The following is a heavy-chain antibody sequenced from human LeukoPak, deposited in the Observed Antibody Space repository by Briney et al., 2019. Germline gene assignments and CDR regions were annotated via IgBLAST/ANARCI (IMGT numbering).Heavy chain of an antibody. J-gene: IGHJ5*02. Sequence: GGSLRLSCAASGFTFSSYSMNWVRQAPGKGLEWVSSISSSSSYIYYADSVKGRFTISRDNAKNSLYLQMNSLRAEDTAVYYCARDRGGYSGYDFDPWGQGTLVTVSS. CDR1: GFTFSSYS. D-gene: IGHD5-12*01. CDR2: ISSSSSYI. CDR3: ARDRGGYSGYDFDP. V-gene: IGHV3-21*01.